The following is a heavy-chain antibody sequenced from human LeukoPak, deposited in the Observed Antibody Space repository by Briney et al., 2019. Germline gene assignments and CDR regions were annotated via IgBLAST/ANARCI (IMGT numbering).Heavy chain of an antibody. V-gene: IGHV4-59*08. D-gene: IGHD3-10*01. Sequence: SETLSLTCTVSGGSISSYYWSWIRQPPGKGLEWIGYIYYSGSTNYNPSLKSRVTISVDTSKNQFSLKLSSVTAADTAVYYCARGVTPYDAFDIWGQGTMVNVSS. CDR2: IYYSGST. CDR3: ARGVTPYDAFDI. J-gene: IGHJ3*02. CDR1: GGSISSYY.